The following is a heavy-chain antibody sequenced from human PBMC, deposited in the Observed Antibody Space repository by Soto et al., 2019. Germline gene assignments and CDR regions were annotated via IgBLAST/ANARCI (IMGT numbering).Heavy chain of an antibody. D-gene: IGHD5-12*01. Sequence: EVQLVESGGGLVKPGGSLRLSCAASGFTFSTYNMNWVRQAPGKGREWVASISSTSVYMYYANSLKGRFTISRANAKSSLYLQVNSLRAEDTAVYYCARGWLRDPWMYWGQGTLVTVSS. CDR3: ARGWLRDPWMY. V-gene: IGHV3-21*01. CDR2: ISSTSVYM. J-gene: IGHJ4*02. CDR1: GFTFSTYN.